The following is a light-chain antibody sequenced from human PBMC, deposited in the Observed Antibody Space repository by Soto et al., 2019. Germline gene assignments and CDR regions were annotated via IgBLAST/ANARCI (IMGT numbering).Light chain of an antibody. J-gene: IGKJ1*01. V-gene: IGKV3-15*01. CDR3: QQYNTWHPKMA. Sequence: VVTQSPATLSVFPGDTATLSCRALQSVSSDLAWYQQRPGHAPRLLIYVASTMATGIPARFRGSGSGTEFRLTISSLQSEAFATYYCQQYNTWHPKMAFGRGTKVEIK. CDR1: QSVSSD. CDR2: VAS.